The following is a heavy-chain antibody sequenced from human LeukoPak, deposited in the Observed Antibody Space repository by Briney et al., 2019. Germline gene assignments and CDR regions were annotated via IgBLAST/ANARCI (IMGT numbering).Heavy chain of an antibody. D-gene: IGHD4-23*01. CDR1: GGSISSGAYY. V-gene: IGHV4-31*03. CDR2: IYDSGST. J-gene: IGHJ4*02. CDR3: GTLVTPGLYFDY. Sequence: PSETLSLTCSVSGGSISSGAYYWSWIRQHPGKGLEWIGYIYDSGSTFYNPSLRSRVTISVDASKNQFSLKLTSMTAADTAVYYCGTLVTPGLYFDYWGQGTLVTVSS.